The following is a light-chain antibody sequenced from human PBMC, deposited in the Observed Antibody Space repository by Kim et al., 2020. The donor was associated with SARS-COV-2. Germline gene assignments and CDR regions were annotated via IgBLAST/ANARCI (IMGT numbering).Light chain of an antibody. Sequence: ASVGDRVTITCRASQSISSYLNWYQQKPGKAPKLLMYAASSLQSGVPSRFSGSGSGTDFTLTISSLQPEDFATYYCQQSYSTTITFGQGTRLEIK. V-gene: IGKV1-39*01. CDR3: QQSYSTTIT. CDR2: AAS. CDR1: QSISSY. J-gene: IGKJ5*01.